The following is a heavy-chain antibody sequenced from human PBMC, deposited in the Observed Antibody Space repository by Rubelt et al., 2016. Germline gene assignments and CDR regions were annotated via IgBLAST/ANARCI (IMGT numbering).Heavy chain of an antibody. J-gene: IGHJ4*02. Sequence: QVQLQQWGAGLLKPSETLSLTCAVYGGSFSGYYWSWIRQPPGKGLEWIGEINHSGNTDYIPSLKSRVSISVDTSKKQITLKMSSVTAADTVVYYCARHDTGSFLFDFWGQGTPVTVSS. CDR1: GGSFSGYY. CDR2: INHSGNT. CDR3: ARHDTGSFLFDF. V-gene: IGHV4-34*01. D-gene: IGHD1-26*01.